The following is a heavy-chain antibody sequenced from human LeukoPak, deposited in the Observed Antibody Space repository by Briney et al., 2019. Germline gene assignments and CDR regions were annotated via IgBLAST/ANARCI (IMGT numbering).Heavy chain of an antibody. J-gene: IGHJ3*02. D-gene: IGHD3-9*01. Sequence: ASVKVSCKASGYSLTSYALNWVRQAPGQGFEWMGWINTNTGNPTYAQGFTGRFVFSLDTSVSTAHLQISSLKAEDTAVYYCARDVYDILTGYFGAFDIWGQGTMVTVSS. CDR1: GYSLTSYA. CDR2: INTNTGNP. V-gene: IGHV7-4-1*02. CDR3: ARDVYDILTGYFGAFDI.